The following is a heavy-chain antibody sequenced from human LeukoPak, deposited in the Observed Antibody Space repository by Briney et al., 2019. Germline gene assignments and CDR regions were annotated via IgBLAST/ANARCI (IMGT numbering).Heavy chain of an antibody. CDR1: GFTFSSYG. Sequence: GGSLRLSCAASGFTFSSYGMHWVRHAPGKGLEWVAVISYDGSNKYYADSVKGRFTISRDNSKNTLYLQMNSLRAEDTAVYYCASPTPGGSGYYYFKYSGQGTPVTVSS. D-gene: IGHD3-22*01. V-gene: IGHV3-30*03. CDR3: ASPTPGGSGYYYFKY. CDR2: ISYDGSNK. J-gene: IGHJ1*01.